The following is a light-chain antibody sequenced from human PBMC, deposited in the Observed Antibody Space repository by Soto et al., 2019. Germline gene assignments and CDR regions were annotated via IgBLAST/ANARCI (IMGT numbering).Light chain of an antibody. CDR1: SSDVGGYNY. CDR3: RSYTGTENSYV. V-gene: IGLV2-8*01. J-gene: IGLJ1*01. CDR2: EVI. Sequence: QSALTQPPSASGSPGQSVTISCTGTSSDVGGYNYVSWYQQHTGKAPKLMIYEVIKRPSGVPDRFSGSKSGNTASLTVSGLQAEDEADYYCRSYTGTENSYVFGTGTKLTVL.